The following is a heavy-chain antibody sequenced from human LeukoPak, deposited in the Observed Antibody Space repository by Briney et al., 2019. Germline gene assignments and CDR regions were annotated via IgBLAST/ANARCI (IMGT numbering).Heavy chain of an antibody. CDR1: GYTFTSYD. V-gene: IGHV1-69*06. CDR2: IIPIFGTA. Sequence: SVKVSCKASGYTFTSYDINWVRQATGQGLEWMGGIIPIFGTANYAQKFQGRVTITADKSTSTAYMELSSLRSEDTAVYYCASLSGYSSSWYFWYYYYYMDVWGKGTTVTVSS. D-gene: IGHD6-13*01. J-gene: IGHJ6*03. CDR3: ASLSGYSSSWYFWYYYYYMDV.